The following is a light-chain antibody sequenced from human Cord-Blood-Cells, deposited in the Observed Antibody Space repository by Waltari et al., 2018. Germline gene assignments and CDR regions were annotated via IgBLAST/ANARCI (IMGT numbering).Light chain of an antibody. Sequence: DIQMTQSPSSLSASVGDRVTITCRASQSISSYLNWYQQKPGKAPKLLIYAASSLQSVVPSRFSGSGSGTDVTLTISSLQPEDFATYYCQQSYSTLYTFGQGTKLEIK. J-gene: IGKJ2*01. CDR1: QSISSY. CDR2: AAS. CDR3: QQSYSTLYT. V-gene: IGKV1-39*01.